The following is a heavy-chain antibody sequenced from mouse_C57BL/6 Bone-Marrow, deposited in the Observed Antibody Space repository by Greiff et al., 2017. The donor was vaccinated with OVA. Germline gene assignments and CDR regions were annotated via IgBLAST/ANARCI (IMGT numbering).Heavy chain of an antibody. D-gene: IGHD2-2*01. CDR2: IDPENGDT. CDR1: GFNIKDDY. V-gene: IGHV14-4*01. Sequence: VQLQQSGAELVRPGASVKLSCTASGFNIKDDYMHWVKQRPEQGLEWIGWIDPENGDTEYASKFQGKATITADTSSNTAYLQLSSRTSEDTAVYYCTTRGYDRDYYAMDYWGQGTSVTVSS. CDR3: TTRGYDRDYYAMDY. J-gene: IGHJ4*01.